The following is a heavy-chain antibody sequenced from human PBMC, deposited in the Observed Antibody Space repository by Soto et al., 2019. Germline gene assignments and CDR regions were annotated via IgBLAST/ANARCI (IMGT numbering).Heavy chain of an antibody. D-gene: IGHD3-16*02. CDR2: INPNSGNT. CDR3: ARDTLYDYIWGSYRPNWFDP. Sequence: GASVKVSCKASGYTFTGYYMHGVRQAPGQGLEWMGWINPNSGNTNYAQKLQGRVTMTTDTSTSTAYMELRSLRSDDTAVYYCARDTLYDYIWGSYRPNWFDPWGQGTLVTVSS. V-gene: IGHV1-18*04. CDR1: GYTFTGYY. J-gene: IGHJ5*02.